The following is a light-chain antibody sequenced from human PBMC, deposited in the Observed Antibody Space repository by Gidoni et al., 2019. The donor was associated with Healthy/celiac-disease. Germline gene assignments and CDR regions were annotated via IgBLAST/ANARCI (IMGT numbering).Light chain of an antibody. CDR2: DAS. Sequence: EIVFTKSPATLSLSPGERATLSCRASQSVSSYLAWYQQKPGQAPRLLIYDASNRATGIPARFSGSGSGTDFTLTISSLEPEDFAVYYCQQRSNWPQLTFGGGTKVEIK. V-gene: IGKV3-11*01. J-gene: IGKJ4*01. CDR3: QQRSNWPQLT. CDR1: QSVSSY.